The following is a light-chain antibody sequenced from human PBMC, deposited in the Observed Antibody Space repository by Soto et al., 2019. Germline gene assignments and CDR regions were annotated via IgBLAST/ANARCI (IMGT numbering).Light chain of an antibody. CDR2: GAS. Sequence: EKALTQSPVTLSLSPGERATLSCRASQSVSSNLAWYQQRPGQAPRLIIYGASTRASGVPDRFSGSGSGTEFILTISSLQSEDSAVYYCQQYDVWPALTFGGGTKVDI. J-gene: IGKJ4*01. CDR1: QSVSSN. CDR3: QQYDVWPALT. V-gene: IGKV3-15*01.